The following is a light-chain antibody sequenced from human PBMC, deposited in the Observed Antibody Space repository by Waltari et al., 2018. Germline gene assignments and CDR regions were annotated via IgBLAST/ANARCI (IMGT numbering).Light chain of an antibody. CDR2: DVS. CDR1: SSAVAGYNY. J-gene: IGLJ1*01. V-gene: IGLV2-14*01. CDR3: SSYTSSSTPYV. Sequence: QSALTPPASVSGSPGQAHTIPCTGPSSAVAGYNYVSWYQQHPGKAPKLMIYDVSNRPSGVSNRFSGSKSGNTASLTISGLQAEDEADYYCSSYTSSSTPYVFGTGTKVTVL.